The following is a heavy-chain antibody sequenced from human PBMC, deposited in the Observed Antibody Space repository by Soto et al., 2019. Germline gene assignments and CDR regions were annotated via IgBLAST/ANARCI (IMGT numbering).Heavy chain of an antibody. CDR1: GFSFSDSW. Sequence: GGSLRLSCAASGFSFSDSWMDWVRQAPGKGPEWVANIKEDGSEKNYVDSVKGRFTISRDNAKNSLCLQMNSLRAEDTAVYYCASLGRHGWGQGTTVTVSS. CDR3: ASLGRHG. D-gene: IGHD3-16*01. CDR2: IKEDGSEK. J-gene: IGHJ6*02. V-gene: IGHV3-7*01.